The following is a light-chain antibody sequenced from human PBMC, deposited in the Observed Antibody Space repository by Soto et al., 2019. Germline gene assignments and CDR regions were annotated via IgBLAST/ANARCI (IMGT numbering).Light chain of an antibody. CDR2: DAS. J-gene: IGKJ1*01. CDR3: QQYSVYWT. V-gene: IGKV1-5*02. CDR1: QSVSTR. Sequence: IQMTQSPSSLSASVGDRVTIICRASQSVSTRLAWYQQKPGKAPKVLIYDASSWAGGVPSRFTGSGSGTEFTLTINGLQPDDFATYYCQQYSVYWTFGQGTKVDIK.